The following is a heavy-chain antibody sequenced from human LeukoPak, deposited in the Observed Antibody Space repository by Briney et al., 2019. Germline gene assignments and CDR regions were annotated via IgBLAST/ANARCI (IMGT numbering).Heavy chain of an antibody. D-gene: IGHD3-22*01. J-gene: IGHJ3*02. V-gene: IGHV1-2*02. CDR3: AREYYDSSGRKHAFDT. Sequence: GASVKVSCKASGYTFIDYYMHWVRQAPGQGLEWMGRIDPDSGVTGYAQNFQGRVTMTTDTSISTAYMELSRLRSDDTAVYYCAREYYDSSGRKHAFDTWGQGTMVTVSS. CDR1: GYTFIDYY. CDR2: IDPDSGVT.